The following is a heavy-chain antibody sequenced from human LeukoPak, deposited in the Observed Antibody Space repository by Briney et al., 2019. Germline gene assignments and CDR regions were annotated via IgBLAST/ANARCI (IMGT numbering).Heavy chain of an antibody. CDR3: ARLGAGGGPIDY. CDR2: ISSSSSYI. D-gene: IGHD1-26*01. J-gene: IGHJ4*02. V-gene: IGHV3-21*01. CDR1: GFTVSSNY. Sequence: GGSLRLSCAASGFTVSSNYMSWVRQAPGKGLEWVSSISSSSSYIYYADSVKGRFTISRDNAKNSLYLQMNSLRAEDTAVYYCARLGAGGGPIDYWGQGTLVTVSS.